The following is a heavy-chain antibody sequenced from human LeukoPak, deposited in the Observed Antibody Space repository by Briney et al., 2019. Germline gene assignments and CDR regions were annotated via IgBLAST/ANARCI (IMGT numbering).Heavy chain of an antibody. CDR1: GDSVSSNSAT. J-gene: IGHJ4*02. CDR3: AKGYCSGDSCYHFDY. Sequence: SQTLSLTCAISGDSVSSNSATWNWNRQSPSRGLEWLGRTYYRSKWYNDCAVSVKSRITVNPDTSKNQFSLQLNSVTPEDTAVYYCAKGYCSGDSCYHFDYWGQGTLVTVSS. V-gene: IGHV6-1*01. CDR2: TYYRSKWYN. D-gene: IGHD2-15*01.